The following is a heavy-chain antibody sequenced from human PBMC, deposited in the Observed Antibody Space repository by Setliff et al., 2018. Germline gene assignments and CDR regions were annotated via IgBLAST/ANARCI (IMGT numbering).Heavy chain of an antibody. Sequence: GESLKISCKASGYIFTNYWIGWVRQMPGKGLEWVGIIYPSNSNIKYSPSFEAQITFSVDKSITTAYLQWSSLKASDTAIYYCARHRVGNSGYAIPILDFWGQGALVTVSS. V-gene: IGHV5-51*01. J-gene: IGHJ4*02. CDR1: GYIFTNYW. CDR3: ARHRVGNSGYAIPILDF. D-gene: IGHD5-12*01. CDR2: IYPSNSNI.